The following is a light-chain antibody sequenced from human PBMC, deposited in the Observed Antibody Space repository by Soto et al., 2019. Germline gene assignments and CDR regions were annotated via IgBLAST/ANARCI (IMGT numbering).Light chain of an antibody. J-gene: IGKJ2*01. V-gene: IGKV3-20*01. CDR2: GAS. CDR1: QTLTTRF. CDR3: QQYADLPYT. Sequence: EIVLTQSPGTLSLSPGERATLSCMASQTLTTRFLAWYQQKPGQAPRLLIYGASSRATGIPDRFSGSGSGTEYTLTISRLEAEDFAVYSCQQYADLPYTFGQGTTLEIK.